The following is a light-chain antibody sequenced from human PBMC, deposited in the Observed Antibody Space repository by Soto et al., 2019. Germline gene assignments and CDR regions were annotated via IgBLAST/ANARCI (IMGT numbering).Light chain of an antibody. Sequence: QSALTQPASVSGSPGQSIAISCTGTSSDVGGYNYVSWYQQHPGKAPKLMIYEVSNRPSGVSNRFSGSKSGNTASLTISGLQAEDEAAYYCASYESSVTYVFGSGTKVTVL. CDR1: SSDVGGYNY. V-gene: IGLV2-14*01. J-gene: IGLJ1*01. CDR3: ASYESSVTYV. CDR2: EVS.